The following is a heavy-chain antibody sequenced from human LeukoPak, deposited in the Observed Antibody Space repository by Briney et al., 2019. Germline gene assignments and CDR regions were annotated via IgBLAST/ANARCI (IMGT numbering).Heavy chain of an antibody. V-gene: IGHV3-21*01. CDR1: GFTFSSYN. Sequence: GGSLRLSCAASGFTFSSYNMNWVRQAPGKGLEWVSSISSSGSYIYYADSVKGRFTISRDNAKNSLYLQMNSLRAEDTAVYYCARGSGFAPDDAFDIWGQGTMVTVSS. CDR3: ARGSGFAPDDAFDI. D-gene: IGHD3-10*01. J-gene: IGHJ3*02. CDR2: ISSSGSYI.